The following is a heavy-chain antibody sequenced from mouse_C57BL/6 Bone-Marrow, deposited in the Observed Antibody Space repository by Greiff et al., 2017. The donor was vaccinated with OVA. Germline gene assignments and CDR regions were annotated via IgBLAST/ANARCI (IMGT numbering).Heavy chain of an antibody. Sequence: VQLQQPGAELVKPGASVKMSCKASGYTFTSYWITWVKQRPGQGLEWIGDIYPGSGSTNYNEKFKSKGTLTVDTSSSTAYMQLSSLTSEDSAVYVCARDDGYYLWYFDVWGTGTTVTVSS. CDR2: IYPGSGST. V-gene: IGHV1-55*01. D-gene: IGHD2-3*01. CDR3: ARDDGYYLWYFDV. J-gene: IGHJ1*03. CDR1: GYTFTSYW.